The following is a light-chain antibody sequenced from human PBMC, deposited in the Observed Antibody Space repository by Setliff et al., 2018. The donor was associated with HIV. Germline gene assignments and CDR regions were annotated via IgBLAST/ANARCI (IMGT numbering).Light chain of an antibody. CDR2: DVS. CDR1: SSDVGGYNY. Sequence: QSALTQPRSVSGSPGQSVTISCTGTSSDVGGYNYVSWYQQYPGKAPKLMIYDVSERPSGVPDRFSGSKSGNTASLTISGLQAEDDADYYCCSYVQGDTWVFGGGTKVTVL. V-gene: IGLV2-11*01. CDR3: CSYVQGDTWV. J-gene: IGLJ3*02.